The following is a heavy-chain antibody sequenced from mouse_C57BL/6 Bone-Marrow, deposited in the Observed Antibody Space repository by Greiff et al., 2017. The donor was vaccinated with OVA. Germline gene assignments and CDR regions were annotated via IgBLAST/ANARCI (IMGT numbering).Heavy chain of an antibody. J-gene: IGHJ2*01. Sequence: LVESGAELVRPGTSVKVSCKASGYAFTNYLIEWVKQRPGQGLEWTGVINPGSGGTNYNEKFKGKATLTADKSSSTAYMQLSSLTSEDSAVYFCARERGNYFDYWGQGTTLTVSS. CDR1: GYAFTNYL. V-gene: IGHV1-54*01. CDR3: ARERGNYFDY. CDR2: INPGSGGT.